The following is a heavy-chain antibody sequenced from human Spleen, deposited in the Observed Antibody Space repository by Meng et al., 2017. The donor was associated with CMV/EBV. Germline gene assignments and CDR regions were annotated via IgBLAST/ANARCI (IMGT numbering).Heavy chain of an antibody. CDR3: AKGRDYYYYYGMDV. CDR1: GFTFSSYG. Sequence: GESLKISCAASGFTFSSYGMDWVRQAPDKGLEWVAVISYDGSNKYYADSVKGRFTISRDNSKNTLYLQMNSLRAEDTAVYYCAKGRDYYYYYGMDVWGQGTTVTVSS. CDR2: ISYDGSNK. J-gene: IGHJ6*02. V-gene: IGHV3-33*06.